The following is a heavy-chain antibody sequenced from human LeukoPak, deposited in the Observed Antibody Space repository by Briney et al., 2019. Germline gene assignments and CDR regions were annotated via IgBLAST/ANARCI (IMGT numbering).Heavy chain of an antibody. J-gene: IGHJ4*02. CDR2: ISPSSHDI. Sequence: GGSLRLSCVVSGFSFSDSYMTWLRQTPGKGLESLAYISPSSHDIYYADSVKGRFTISRDDSKNTLSLQMNSLRVEDTAVYYCARDLAWGAFDYWGQGTLVTVSS. CDR3: ARDLAWGAFDY. V-gene: IGHV3-11*05. CDR1: GFSFSDSY. D-gene: IGHD3-16*01.